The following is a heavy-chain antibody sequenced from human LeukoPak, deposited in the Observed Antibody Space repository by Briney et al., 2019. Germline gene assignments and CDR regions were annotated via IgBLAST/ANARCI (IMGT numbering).Heavy chain of an antibody. D-gene: IGHD3-10*01. V-gene: IGHV4-59*02. CDR2: IYYSGST. CDR1: GGSVSSYY. CDR3: ARDAYYYGSGSYWSWFDP. Sequence: SETLSLTCTVSGGSVSSYYWSWIRQPSGKGLEWIGYIYYSGSTNYNPSLKGRVTISVDTSKNQFSLKLSSVTAADTAVYYCARDAYYYGSGSYWSWFDPWGQGTLVTVSS. J-gene: IGHJ5*02.